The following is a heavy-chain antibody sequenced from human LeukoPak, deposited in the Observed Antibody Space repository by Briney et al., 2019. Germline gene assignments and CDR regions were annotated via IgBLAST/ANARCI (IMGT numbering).Heavy chain of an antibody. V-gene: IGHV4-59*01. CDR3: ARGAAGYSYG. J-gene: IGHJ4*02. CDR1: GVSISSYY. Sequence: SETLSLTCTVSGVSISSYYWSWIRQPPGKGLEWIGYIYYSGSTNYNPSLKSRVTISVDTSKNQFSLKLSSVTAADTAVYYCARGAAGYSYGWGQGTLVTVSS. CDR2: IYYSGST. D-gene: IGHD5-18*01.